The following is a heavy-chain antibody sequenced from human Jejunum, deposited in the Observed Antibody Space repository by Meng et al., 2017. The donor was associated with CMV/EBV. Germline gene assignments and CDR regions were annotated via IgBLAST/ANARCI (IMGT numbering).Heavy chain of an antibody. CDR3: GRDQGRELINH. V-gene: IGHV4-4*02. J-gene: IGHJ4*02. CDR2: VYHRGDT. D-gene: IGHD1-7*01. CDR1: GDSISSDIW. Sequence: QGELQESGPGLVRPSGALSLTFTVSGDSISSDIWWSWVRQPPGKGLEWIGEVYHRGDTNYNPSLKSRVDISVDKSKNQFYLSLFSVTAADTAVYYCGRDQGRELINHWGQGTLVTVSS.